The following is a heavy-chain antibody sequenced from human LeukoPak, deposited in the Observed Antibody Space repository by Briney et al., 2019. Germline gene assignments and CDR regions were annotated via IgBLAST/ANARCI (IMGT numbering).Heavy chain of an antibody. CDR1: GYSFTSYW. J-gene: IGHJ6*03. Sequence: GESLKISCKGSGYSFTSYWIGWVRHLPGKGLEWMGMIYTGDSDTRYSPSFQGQVTISADKSISTAYLQWSSLKASDTAMYYCARLVYCSSTSCLEQNYYYYSYMDVWGKGTTVTVSS. V-gene: IGHV5-51*01. CDR3: ARLVYCSSTSCLEQNYYYYSYMDV. D-gene: IGHD2-2*01. CDR2: IYTGDSDT.